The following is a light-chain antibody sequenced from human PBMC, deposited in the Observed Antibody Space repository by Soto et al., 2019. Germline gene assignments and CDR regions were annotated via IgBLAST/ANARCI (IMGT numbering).Light chain of an antibody. CDR1: QSVSNNY. CDR2: GAS. Sequence: EIVLTQSPGTLSLSPGERATLSFIASQSVSNNYLAWYQQKPGQAPRLLIYGASNRATGIPDRFSGSGSGTDFTLTISRLEPEDFAVYYCQQYGSSGTFGQGTKVDIK. J-gene: IGKJ1*01. CDR3: QQYGSSGT. V-gene: IGKV3-20*01.